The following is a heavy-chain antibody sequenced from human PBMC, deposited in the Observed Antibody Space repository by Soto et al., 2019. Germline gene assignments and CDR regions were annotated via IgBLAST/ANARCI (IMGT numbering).Heavy chain of an antibody. CDR3: ARAPTYISVWYQRPIHFDF. V-gene: IGHV4-59*01. CDR2: IYYSGST. J-gene: IGHJ4*02. Sequence: PSETLSLTCTASGGSISSYYWSWIRQPPGKGLEWIGYIYYSGSTNYNPSLKSRVTISVDTSKNQFSLKLSSVTAADTAVYYCARAPTYISVWYQRPIHFDFCGQAPLVTVSS. CDR1: GGSISSYY. D-gene: IGHD6-19*01.